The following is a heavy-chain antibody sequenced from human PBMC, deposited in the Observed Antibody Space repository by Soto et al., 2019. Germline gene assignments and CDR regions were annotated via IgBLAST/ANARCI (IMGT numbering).Heavy chain of an antibody. D-gene: IGHD5-18*01. V-gene: IGHV3-23*01. CDR1: GFTFSSYA. J-gene: IGHJ4*02. Sequence: PGGYLRLSCAASGFTFSSYAMSWVRQAPGKGLEWVSAISGSGGSTYYADSVKGRFTISRDNSKNTLYLQMNSLRAEDTAVYYYAKDLDTATFVFDYWGQGTVVTVSS. CDR2: ISGSGGST. CDR3: AKDLDTATFVFDY.